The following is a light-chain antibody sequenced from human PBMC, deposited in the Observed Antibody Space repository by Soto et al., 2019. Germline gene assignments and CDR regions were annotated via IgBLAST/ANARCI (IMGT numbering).Light chain of an antibody. J-gene: IGKJ1*01. V-gene: IGKV1-39*01. Sequence: DIQMTQSPSSLSASVGDRVTITCRASQSISSYLNWYQQKPGKAPQLLIYAASSLQSGVPSRLRGSGSGTDFTLTISRLQPEDVATYYCHQSYSTPRTVGPGTKVEIQ. CDR1: QSISSY. CDR3: HQSYSTPRT. CDR2: AAS.